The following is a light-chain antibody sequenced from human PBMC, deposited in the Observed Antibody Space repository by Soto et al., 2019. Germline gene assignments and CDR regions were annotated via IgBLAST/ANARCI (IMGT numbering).Light chain of an antibody. CDR1: TINIGGYNY. CDR3: SSYTSRSTLYV. V-gene: IGLV2-14*01. J-gene: IGLJ1*01. Sequence: QSALTQPASVSGSPGQSITVSCTGPTINIGGYNYVSWYQQHPGKAPKLMVYEVTNRPSGVSDRFSGSKSGNTASLTISGLQADDEGYYYCSSYTSRSTLYVFGTGTKLTVL. CDR2: EVT.